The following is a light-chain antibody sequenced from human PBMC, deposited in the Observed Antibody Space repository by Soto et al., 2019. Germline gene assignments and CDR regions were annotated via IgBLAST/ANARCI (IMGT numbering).Light chain of an antibody. V-gene: IGKV3-11*01. CDR3: QQRSNWPIT. Sequence: ESVLTQSPGTLSVPPGERATLSCRASQSVSSYLAWYQQKPGQAPRLLIYDASNRATGIPARFSGSGSGTDFTLTISSLEPEDFAVYYCQQRSNWPITFGQGTRLEIK. J-gene: IGKJ5*01. CDR2: DAS. CDR1: QSVSSY.